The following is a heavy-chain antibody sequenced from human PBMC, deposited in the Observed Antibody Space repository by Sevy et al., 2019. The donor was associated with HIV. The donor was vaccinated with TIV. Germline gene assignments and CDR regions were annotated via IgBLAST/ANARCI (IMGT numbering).Heavy chain of an antibody. CDR2: INHSGST. D-gene: IGHD5-12*01. J-gene: IGHJ4*02. CDR1: GGSFSGYY. CDR3: ARGGHGYNSTIPIDY. Sequence: SETLSLTCAGYGGSFSGYYWSWIRQPPGKGLEWIGEINHSGSTNYNPSLKSRVTISVDTSKNQFSLKLSSVTAADTAVYYCARGGHGYNSTIPIDYWGQGTLVTVSS. V-gene: IGHV4-34*01.